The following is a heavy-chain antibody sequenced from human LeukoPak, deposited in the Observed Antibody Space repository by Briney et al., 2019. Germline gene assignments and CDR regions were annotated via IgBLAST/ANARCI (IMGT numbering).Heavy chain of an antibody. Sequence: PSETLSLTCAVYGGSFSGYYWSWIRQPPGKGLEWIGEINHSGSTNYNPSLKSRVTISVDTSKNQFSLKLSSVTAADTAVYYCASWYYMVRGSRGSFDYWGQGTLVTVSS. CDR2: INHSGST. V-gene: IGHV4-34*01. CDR3: ASWYYMVRGSRGSFDY. J-gene: IGHJ4*02. CDR1: GGSFSGYY. D-gene: IGHD3-10*01.